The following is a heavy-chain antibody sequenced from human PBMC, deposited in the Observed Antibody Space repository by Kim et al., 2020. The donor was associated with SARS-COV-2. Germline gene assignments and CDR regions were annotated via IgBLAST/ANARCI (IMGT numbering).Heavy chain of an antibody. V-gene: IGHV3-23*01. CDR3: AKDPRTRPCYYDILTGYYDDGMDV. CDR1: GFTFSSYA. CDR2: ISGSVGST. J-gene: IGHJ6*01. Sequence: GGSLRLSCAASGFTFSSYAMSWVRQAPGKGLEWVSAISGSVGSTYYADSVKGRFTISRDNSKNTLYLQMNSLRAEDTAVYYCAKDPRTRPCYYDILTGYYDDGMDVWGQGATVSVSP. D-gene: IGHD3-9*01.